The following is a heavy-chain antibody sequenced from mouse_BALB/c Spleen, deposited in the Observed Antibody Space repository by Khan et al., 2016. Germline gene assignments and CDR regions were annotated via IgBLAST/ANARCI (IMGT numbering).Heavy chain of an antibody. CDR3: ARDYYGSSYFDY. CDR2: ISYSGST. V-gene: IGHV3-2*02. CDR1: GYSITSDYI. D-gene: IGHD1-1*01. J-gene: IGHJ2*01. Sequence: VQLKESGPGLVKPSQSLSLTCTVTGYSITSDYIWNWIRQSPGNKLEWMGYISYSGSTSYNPSLTSRISITRDTSKNQFFLQLNSVTTEDTATYYCARDYYGSSYFDYWGQGTTLTVSS.